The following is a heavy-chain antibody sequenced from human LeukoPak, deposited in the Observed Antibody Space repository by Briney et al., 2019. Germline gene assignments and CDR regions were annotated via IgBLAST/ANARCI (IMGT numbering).Heavy chain of an antibody. CDR1: GGSISSYY. V-gene: IGHV4-59*01. Sequence: SETLSLTCTVSGGSISSYYWSWIRQPPGKGLEWIGYIYYSGSTNYNPSHKSRVTISVDTSKNQFSLKLSSVTAADTAVYYCARDGATHAFDIWGQGTMVTVSS. J-gene: IGHJ3*02. CDR3: ARDGATHAFDI. D-gene: IGHD1-26*01. CDR2: IYYSGST.